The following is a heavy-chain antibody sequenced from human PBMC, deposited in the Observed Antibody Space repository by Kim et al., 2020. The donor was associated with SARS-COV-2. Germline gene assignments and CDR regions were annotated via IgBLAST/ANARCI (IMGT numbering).Heavy chain of an antibody. J-gene: IGHJ3*02. V-gene: IGHV4-31*03. CDR3: ARASGHTFGGVIVIFTGAFDI. D-gene: IGHD3-16*02. Sequence: SETLSLTCTVSGGSISSGGYYWSWIRQHPGRGLEWIGYIYYSGSTYYNPSLKSRVTISVDTSKNHFSLKLSSVTAADTAVYYCARASGHTFGGVIVIFTGAFDIWGQGTMVTVSS. CDR1: GGSISSGGYY. CDR2: IYYSGST.